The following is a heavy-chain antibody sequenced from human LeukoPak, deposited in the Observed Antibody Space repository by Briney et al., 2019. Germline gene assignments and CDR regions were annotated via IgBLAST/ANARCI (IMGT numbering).Heavy chain of an antibody. V-gene: IGHV4-59*01. CDR3: ARVGQWPDFDY. Sequence: PSETLSLTCTVSGGSISSYYWSWIRQPPGKRLEWIGYIYYSGSTNYKPSLKSRVTISVDTSKNQFSLKLSSVTAADTAVYYCARVGQWPDFDYWGQGTLVTVSS. CDR2: IYYSGST. CDR1: GGSISSYY. J-gene: IGHJ4*02. D-gene: IGHD6-19*01.